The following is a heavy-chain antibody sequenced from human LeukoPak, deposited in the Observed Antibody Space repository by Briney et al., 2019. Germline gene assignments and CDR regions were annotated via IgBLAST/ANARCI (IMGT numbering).Heavy chain of an antibody. D-gene: IGHD1-14*01. Sequence: SETLSLTCTVSGGSISNYYWSWVRQPPGKGPECIGYIYSSGSAYYNPSLKSRVTMSVDTSKNHFSLRLSSVTAADTAVSYCVRHLGVSPEAFDIWGQGTMVTVYS. V-gene: IGHV4-4*09. CDR3: VRHLGVSPEAFDI. CDR1: GGSISNYY. J-gene: IGHJ3*02. CDR2: IYSSGSA.